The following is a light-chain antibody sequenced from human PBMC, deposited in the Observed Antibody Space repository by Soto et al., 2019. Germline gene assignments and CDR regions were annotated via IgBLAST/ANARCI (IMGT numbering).Light chain of an antibody. CDR3: QQYGSSGT. J-gene: IGKJ1*01. Sequence: EILLTQSPGTLSLSPGERATLSCRASQSVSSSHLAWYQHKPGQAPRLLIYAASSRATGSPDRFSGGGSGTDSTLTISRLEPEDFAVYYCQQYGSSGTFGQGTKVDIK. CDR2: AAS. V-gene: IGKV3-20*01. CDR1: QSVSSSH.